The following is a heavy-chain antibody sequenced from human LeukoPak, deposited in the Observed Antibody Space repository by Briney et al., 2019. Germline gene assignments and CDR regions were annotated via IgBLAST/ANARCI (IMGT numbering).Heavy chain of an antibody. CDR2: ISSSSSYI. CDR3: ARGGSGSYYASDY. CDR1: GFTFSSYS. D-gene: IGHD1-26*01. V-gene: IGHV3-21*01. Sequence: GGSLRLSCAASGFTFSSYSMNWVRQAPGKGLEWVSSISSSSSYIYYADSVKGRFTISRDNAKNSLYLQMNSLRAEDTAVNYCARGGSGSYYASDYWGQGTLVTVSS. J-gene: IGHJ4*02.